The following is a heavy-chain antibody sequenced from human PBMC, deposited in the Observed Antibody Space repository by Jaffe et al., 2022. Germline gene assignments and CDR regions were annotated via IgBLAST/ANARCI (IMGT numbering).Heavy chain of an antibody. Sequence: QVHLQESGPGLVKPSGTLSLTCAVSGGSISRSNWWSWIRQPPGKGLEWIGEIYHLGSTNYNPSLKSRVTISVDKSKSQFSLKLTSVTAADTAVYYCARKAGGGVVVPLDAFDIWGQGTMVTVSS. CDR3: ARKAGGGVVVPLDAFDI. J-gene: IGHJ3*02. V-gene: IGHV4-4*02. D-gene: IGHD3-22*01. CDR1: GGSISRSNW. CDR2: IYHLGST.